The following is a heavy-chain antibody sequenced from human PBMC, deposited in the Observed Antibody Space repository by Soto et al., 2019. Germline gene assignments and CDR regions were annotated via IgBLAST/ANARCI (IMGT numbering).Heavy chain of an antibody. CDR2: ISAYNGNT. J-gene: IGHJ4*02. CDR3: ARDLVPGYTGFSDY. CDR1: GYTFSNYG. Sequence: ASVKVSCKTSGYTFSNYGINWVRQAPGQGLEWMGWISAYNGNTNFAQKLQGRVSLTTDTSSTTAYMELRSLTSDDTAVYYCARDLVPGYTGFSDYWGQGTLVTAPQ. V-gene: IGHV1-18*01. D-gene: IGHD5-12*01.